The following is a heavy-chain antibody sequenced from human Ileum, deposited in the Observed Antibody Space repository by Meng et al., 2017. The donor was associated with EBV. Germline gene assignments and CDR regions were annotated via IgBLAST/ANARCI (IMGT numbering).Heavy chain of an antibody. V-gene: IGHV4-34*12. Sequence: GQRRRGGRGLLKPSYTLTLACAFSGGSLSGANWTWIRQPPGKGLVWRGEIIHGRSPSYNPSLKSRVTISIDTSKNQLSLMLSSVTAADTAVYYCARRPTGIDYWGQGTLVTVSS. D-gene: IGHD2-8*02. CDR3: ARRPTGIDY. CDR2: IIHGRSP. J-gene: IGHJ4*02. CDR1: GGSLSGAN.